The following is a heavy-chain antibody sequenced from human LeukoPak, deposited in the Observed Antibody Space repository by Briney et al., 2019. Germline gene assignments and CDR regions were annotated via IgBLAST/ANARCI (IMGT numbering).Heavy chain of an antibody. CDR2: ISYDASNK. J-gene: IGHJ4*02. CDR1: GFTFRSYA. Sequence: AGGSLRLSCAASGFTFRSYAVHWVRQAPGKGLEWVAGISYDASNKYYADSVKGRFTISRDNSKNTLSLQMNSLRAEGTAVYYCARDPYDSSGYPMGYWGQGTLVTVSS. CDR3: ARDPYDSSGYPMGY. V-gene: IGHV3-30-3*01. D-gene: IGHD3-22*01.